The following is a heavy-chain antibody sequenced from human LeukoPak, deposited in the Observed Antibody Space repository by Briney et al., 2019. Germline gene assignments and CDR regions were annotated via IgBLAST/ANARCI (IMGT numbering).Heavy chain of an antibody. Sequence: SETLSLTCTVSGGSISSYYWSWIRQPPGKGLEWIGYIYYSGSTNYNPSLKSRVTISVDTSKNQFSLKLSSVTAADTAVYYCARVKEYYYGTGSPDILDYWGQGTLVTVSS. CDR2: IYYSGST. CDR3: ARVKEYYYGTGSPDILDY. D-gene: IGHD3-10*01. CDR1: GGSISSYY. J-gene: IGHJ4*02. V-gene: IGHV4-59*01.